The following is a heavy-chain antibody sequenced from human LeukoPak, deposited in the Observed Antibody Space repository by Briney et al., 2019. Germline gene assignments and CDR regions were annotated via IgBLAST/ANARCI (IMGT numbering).Heavy chain of an antibody. CDR2: ISYDGSNK. CDR1: GFTFSSYG. D-gene: IGHD6-19*01. V-gene: IGHV3-30-3*01. J-gene: IGHJ6*02. Sequence: QPGRSLRLSCAASGFTFSSYGIHWVRQAPGKGLEWVAIISYDGSNKYYADTVKGRFTISRDTSKNTLYQQMNSLRAEDTAVYYCARAGYSSGWYNGLDVWGQGTTVTVSS. CDR3: ARAGYSSGWYNGLDV.